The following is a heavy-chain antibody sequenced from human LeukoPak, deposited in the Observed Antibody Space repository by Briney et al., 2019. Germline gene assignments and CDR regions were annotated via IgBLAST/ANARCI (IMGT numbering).Heavy chain of an antibody. J-gene: IGHJ3*02. CDR3: AGASLYYDSSGQRTFGI. V-gene: IGHV4-59*01. CDR2: IYYSGGT. CDR1: GGSISSYY. D-gene: IGHD3-22*01. Sequence: SETLSLTCTVSGGSISSYYWNWLRQPPGKGLEGIGYIYYSGGTNYNRSLKSRVTISLDTSKNQLSLKLSSVTAADTAVYYCAGASLYYDSSGQRTFGIWGQGTMVTVSS.